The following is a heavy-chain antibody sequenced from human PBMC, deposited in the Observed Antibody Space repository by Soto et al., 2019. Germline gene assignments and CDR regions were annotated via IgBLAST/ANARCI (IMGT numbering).Heavy chain of an antibody. Sequence: SETLSHTCAVSGGSFTSNNWWTWVRQPPGQGLEWIGEIYRTGSTSYNPSLKSRVTISLDKSENQFSLKVTSLTAADTAVYYCASRDPGTSVDYWGQGTLVTVSS. CDR3: ASRDPGTSVDY. CDR1: GGSFTSNNW. D-gene: IGHD1-7*01. V-gene: IGHV4-4*02. J-gene: IGHJ4*02. CDR2: IYRTGST.